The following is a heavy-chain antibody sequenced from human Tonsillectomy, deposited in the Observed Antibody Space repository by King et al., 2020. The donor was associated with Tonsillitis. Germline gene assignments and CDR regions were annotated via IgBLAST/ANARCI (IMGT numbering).Heavy chain of an antibody. CDR1: GGSISSYY. V-gene: IGHV4-4*07. D-gene: IGHD1-26*01. CDR2: IYTSGRT. CDR3: ARDQSSGTFYRGFFDY. J-gene: IGHJ4*02. Sequence: VQLQESGPGLVKPSETLSLTCIVSGGSISSYYWSWIRQPAGKGLEWIGRIYTSGRTNYNPSLKSRVTMSVDPSKNQFSLMLSSVTAADTAVYYCARDQSSGTFYRGFFDYWGQGTLVTVSS.